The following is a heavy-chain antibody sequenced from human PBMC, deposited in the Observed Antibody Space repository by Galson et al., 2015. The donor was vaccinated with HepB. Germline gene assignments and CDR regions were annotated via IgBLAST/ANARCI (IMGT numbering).Heavy chain of an antibody. CDR2: INHSGST. J-gene: IGHJ4*02. Sequence: ETLSLTCAVYGGSFSGYYWSWIRQPPGKGLEWIGEINHSGSTNYNPSLKSRVTISVDTSKNQFSLKLSSVTAADTAVYYCARGLTRHLYWGQGTLVTVSS. CDR1: GGSFSGYY. V-gene: IGHV4-34*01. CDR3: ARGLTRHLY.